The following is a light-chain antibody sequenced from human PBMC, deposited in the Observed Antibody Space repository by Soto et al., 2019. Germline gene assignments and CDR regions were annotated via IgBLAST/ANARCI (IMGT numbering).Light chain of an antibody. V-gene: IGKV3-20*01. J-gene: IGKJ5*01. CDR2: GTS. CDR1: QSVSRGY. Sequence: EIVLTQSPGTLSLSPGERATLSCRASQSVSRGYLAWYQQKPGQAPRLLIYGTSSRATGIPDRFSASGSGTDFTLTISRLEPEDVALYYCQQYDRALPIPFGQGTRLEIK. CDR3: QQYDRALPIP.